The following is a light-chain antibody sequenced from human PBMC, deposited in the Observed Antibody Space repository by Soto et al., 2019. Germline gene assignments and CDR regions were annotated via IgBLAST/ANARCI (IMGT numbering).Light chain of an antibody. CDR3: HQRQSWPRT. J-gene: IGKJ1*01. CDR2: YTS. V-gene: IGKV3-11*01. Sequence: EIVLTQSPATLSSSPGETATLSCRASQYVGTRLAWYQHKPGQAPRLLIYYTSNRATGIPAGFSGSGSGTDFTLTINSLAPEDFAIYYCHQRQSWPRTFGQGTKVEIK. CDR1: QYVGTR.